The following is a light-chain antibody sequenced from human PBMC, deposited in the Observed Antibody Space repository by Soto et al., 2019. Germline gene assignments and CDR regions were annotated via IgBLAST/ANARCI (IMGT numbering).Light chain of an antibody. CDR1: QSVSSSY. Sequence: EIVLTQSPGTLSLSPGERATLSCRASQSVSSSYLAWYRQKPGQPPRLLIYDASSRASGIPDRFSGSGSETEFTLSISRLEPEDFAVYYCQQYGSSQYTFGQGTKLEIK. V-gene: IGKV3-20*01. CDR2: DAS. CDR3: QQYGSSQYT. J-gene: IGKJ2*01.